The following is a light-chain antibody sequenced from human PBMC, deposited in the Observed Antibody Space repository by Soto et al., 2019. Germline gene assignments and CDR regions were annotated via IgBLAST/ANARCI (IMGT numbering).Light chain of an antibody. V-gene: IGLV1-44*01. J-gene: IGLJ1*01. CDR1: SSNIGSIT. Sequence: QSALTQPPSASGTPGQRVTISCSGSSSNIGSITVNWYQQLPGTAPKLLIYSNNQRPSGVPDRFSGSKSGTSASLAISGLQSEDEADYYCAAWDDSLNGPVFGTGTKVTVL. CDR3: AAWDDSLNGPV. CDR2: SNN.